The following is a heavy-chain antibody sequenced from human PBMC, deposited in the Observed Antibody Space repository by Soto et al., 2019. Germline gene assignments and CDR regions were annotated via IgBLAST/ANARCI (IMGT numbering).Heavy chain of an antibody. D-gene: IGHD4-4*01. CDR1: GGTFSSYA. J-gene: IGHJ6*02. Sequence: SSVKACCEASGGTFSSYAISWVRQAPGQGLEWMGGIIPIFGTANYAQKFQGRVTITADKSTSTAYMELSSLRSEDTAVYYCASSDYNHSYYGRDVRRQGSTVTVSS. V-gene: IGHV1-69*06. CDR2: IIPIFGTA. CDR3: ASSDYNHSYYGRDV.